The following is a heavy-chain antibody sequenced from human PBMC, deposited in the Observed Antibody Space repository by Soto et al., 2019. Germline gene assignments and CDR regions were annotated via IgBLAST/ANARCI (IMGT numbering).Heavy chain of an antibody. D-gene: IGHD3-10*01. Sequence: SETMSLTNTVSEGYCSPIDWSWIRQKPGKGLEWIGYIYYSGSTNYNPSLKSRVTISVDTSKNQFSLKLSSVTAADTAVYYCARLSYYGSGSYLNCFDPWGQGTLVTGSS. V-gene: IGHV4-59*08. CDR2: IYYSGST. CDR1: EGYCSPID. J-gene: IGHJ5*02. CDR3: ARLSYYGSGSYLNCFDP.